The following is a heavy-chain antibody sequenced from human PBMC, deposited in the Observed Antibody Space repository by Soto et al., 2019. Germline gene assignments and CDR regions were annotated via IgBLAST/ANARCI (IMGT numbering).Heavy chain of an antibody. CDR1: GGTFSSYA. Sequence: ASVKVSCKASGGTFSSYAISWVRQAPGQGLEWMGGIIPIFGTANYAQKFQGRVTITADESTSTAYMELSSLRSEDTAVYYCARSEGGCRGMVRAAICSVGLDYWGQGTLVTVSS. CDR3: ARSEGGCRGMVRAAICSVGLDY. D-gene: IGHD3-10*01. J-gene: IGHJ4*02. CDR2: IIPIFGTA. V-gene: IGHV1-69*13.